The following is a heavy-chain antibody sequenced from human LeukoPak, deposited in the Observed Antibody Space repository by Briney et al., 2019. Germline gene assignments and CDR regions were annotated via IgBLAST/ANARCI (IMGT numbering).Heavy chain of an antibody. V-gene: IGHV3-30*04. J-gene: IGHJ4*02. D-gene: IGHD5-24*01. CDR2: ISYDGSNK. CDR1: GFTFSINA. CDR3: ARDAEMATTYYFDY. Sequence: GGSLRLSCAASGFTFSINAMHWVRQAPGKGLEWVAVISYDGSNKYYADSVKGRFTISRDNSKNTLYLQMNSLRPEDTAVYYCARDAEMATTYYFDYWGQGTLVTVSS.